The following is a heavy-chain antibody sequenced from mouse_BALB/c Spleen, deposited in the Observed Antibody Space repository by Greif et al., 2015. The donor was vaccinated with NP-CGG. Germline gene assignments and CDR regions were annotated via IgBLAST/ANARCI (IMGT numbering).Heavy chain of an antibody. Sequence: VQLQQSGTELVKPGASVKISCKASGYSFTGYYMHWVKQSHVKSLEWIGRINPYNGATSYNQNFKDKASLTVDKSSSPAYMELHSLTSEDSAVYYCARFDSYGYDVAYWGQGTLVTVSA. D-gene: IGHD2-2*01. CDR3: ARFDSYGYDVAY. V-gene: IGHV1-31*01. CDR1: GYSFTGYY. J-gene: IGHJ3*01. CDR2: INPYNGAT.